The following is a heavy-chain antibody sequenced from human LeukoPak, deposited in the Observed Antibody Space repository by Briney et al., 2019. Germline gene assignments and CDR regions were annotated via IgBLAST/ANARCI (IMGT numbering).Heavy chain of an antibody. V-gene: IGHV3-30*04. J-gene: IGHJ6*04. CDR2: ISYDGSNK. Sequence: PGGSLRLSCAASGFTFSSYAMHWVRQAPGKGLEWVAVISYDGSNKYYADSVKGRFTIPRDNSKNTLYLQMNSLRAEDTAVYYCARVEDSGYGGDYYYGMDVWGKGTTVTVSS. CDR3: ARVEDSGYGGDYYYGMDV. CDR1: GFTFSSYA. D-gene: IGHD5-12*01.